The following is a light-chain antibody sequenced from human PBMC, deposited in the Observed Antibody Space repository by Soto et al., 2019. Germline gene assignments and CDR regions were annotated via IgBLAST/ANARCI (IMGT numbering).Light chain of an antibody. J-gene: IGLJ2*01. Sequence: QSVLTQPASVSGSPGQSITISCTGTSGDVGGYTYVSRYQQHPGKAPKLIIYDVSNRPSGVSNRFSGSKSGNTASLTISGLQAEDEADYYCSSYTSSSTLVFGGGTKLTVL. V-gene: IGLV2-14*03. CDR3: SSYTSSSTLV. CDR2: DVS. CDR1: SGDVGGYTY.